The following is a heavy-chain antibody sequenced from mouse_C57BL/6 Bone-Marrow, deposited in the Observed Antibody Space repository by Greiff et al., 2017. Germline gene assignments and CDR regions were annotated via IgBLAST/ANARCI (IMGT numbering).Heavy chain of an antibody. V-gene: IGHV2-2*01. CDR2: IWSGGST. Sequence: QVQLKESGPGLVQPSQSLSITCTVSGFSLTSYGVHWVRQSPGKGLEWLGVIWSGGSTDNNAAFISRLSISKDNSKSQVFFKMNSLQADDTAIYYCATNYGSSLGNYFDYWGQGTTLTVSS. J-gene: IGHJ2*01. CDR1: GFSLTSYG. CDR3: ATNYGSSLGNYFDY. D-gene: IGHD1-1*01.